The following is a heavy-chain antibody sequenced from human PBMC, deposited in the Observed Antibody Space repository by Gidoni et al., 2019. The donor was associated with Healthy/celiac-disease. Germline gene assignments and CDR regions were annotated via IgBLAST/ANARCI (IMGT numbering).Heavy chain of an antibody. Sequence: EVQLVESGGGLVQPGGSLKLSCAASGFTYSGSAIHWVRQASGKGLEWVGRIRRKANSYATAYAASVKGRFTISRDDSKNTAYLQMNSLKTEDTAVYYCTSSLIVVVPAAPPYYGMDVWGQGTTVTVSS. D-gene: IGHD2-2*01. V-gene: IGHV3-73*01. CDR1: GFTYSGSA. J-gene: IGHJ6*02. CDR3: TSSLIVVVPAAPPYYGMDV. CDR2: IRRKANSYAT.